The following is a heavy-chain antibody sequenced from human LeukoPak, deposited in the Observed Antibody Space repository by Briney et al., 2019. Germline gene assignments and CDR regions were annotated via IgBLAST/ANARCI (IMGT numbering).Heavy chain of an antibody. Sequence: GASVKVSCKASGYTFTSYYMHWVRQAPGQGLEWMGIINPSIGSTSYAQKFQARVTMTRERARRRVYMELSSLRTEDTAVYYCVRGAYAKEELAPPGWDYWGQGTLVTVSS. CDR2: INPSIGST. V-gene: IGHV1-46*01. CDR1: GYTFTSYY. CDR3: VRGAYAKEELAPPGWDY. J-gene: IGHJ4*02. D-gene: IGHD1-26*01.